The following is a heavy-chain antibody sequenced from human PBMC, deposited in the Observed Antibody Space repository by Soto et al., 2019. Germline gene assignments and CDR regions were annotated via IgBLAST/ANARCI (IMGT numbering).Heavy chain of an antibody. CDR3: ARYKEEIAVAGTLDY. CDR2: IRTTNNDM. D-gene: IGHD6-19*01. J-gene: IGHJ4*02. CDR1: GCTLCTYT. V-gene: IGHV3-21*04. Sequence: GGPLGGTWGGSGCTLCTYTMNWVRQAPGKGLEWVSSIRTTNNDMYYADSVKGRFTISRDNAKTSLYLQMNSLRAEDTAVYYCARYKEEIAVAGTLDYWGQGTLVTVSS.